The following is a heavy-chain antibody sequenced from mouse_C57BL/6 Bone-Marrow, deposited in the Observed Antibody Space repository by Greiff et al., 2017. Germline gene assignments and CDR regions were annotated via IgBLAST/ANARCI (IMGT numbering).Heavy chain of an antibody. CDR3: ARRGELWARAMDY. J-gene: IGHJ4*01. CDR2: IYPSDSET. Sequence: QVHVKQPGAELVRPGSSVKLSCKASGYTFTSYWMDWVKQRPGQGLEWIGNIYPSDSETHYNQKFKDKATLTVDKSSSTAYMQLSSLTSEDSAVYYCARRGELWARAMDYWGQGTSVTVSS. CDR1: GYTFTSYW. V-gene: IGHV1-61*01. D-gene: IGHD1-1*02.